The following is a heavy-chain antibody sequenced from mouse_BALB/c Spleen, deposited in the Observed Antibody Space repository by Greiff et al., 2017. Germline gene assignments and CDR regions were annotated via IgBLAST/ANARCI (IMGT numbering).Heavy chain of an antibody. J-gene: IGHJ4*01. CDR1: GFTFSSYG. D-gene: IGHD1-1*01. CDR2: ISSGGSYT. V-gene: IGHV5-6*01. CDR3: ARHQALITTVDAMDY. Sequence: EVKVVESGGDLVKPGGSLKLSCEASGFTFSSYGMSWVRQTPDKRLEWVATISSGGSYTYYPDSVKGRFTISRDNAKNTLYLQMSSLKSEDTAMYYCARHQALITTVDAMDYWGQGTSVTVSS.